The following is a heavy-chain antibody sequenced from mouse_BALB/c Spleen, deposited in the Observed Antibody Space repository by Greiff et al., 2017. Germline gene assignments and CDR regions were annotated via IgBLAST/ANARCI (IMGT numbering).Heavy chain of an antibody. Sequence: EVQLQQSGAELVKPGASVKLSCTASGFNFKDTYMHWVKQRPGQGLEWIGRIDPANGNTNYDAKFQGKATITADTSSNTAYLQLSSLTSEDTAVYACARAGYRCDGYAMDYWGQGTSVTVSS. D-gene: IGHD2-14*01. CDR3: ARAGYRCDGYAMDY. CDR1: GFNFKDTY. J-gene: IGHJ4*01. CDR2: IDPANGNT. V-gene: IGHV14-3*02.